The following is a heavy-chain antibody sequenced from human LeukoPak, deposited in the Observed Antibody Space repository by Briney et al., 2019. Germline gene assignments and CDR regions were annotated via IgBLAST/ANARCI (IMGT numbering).Heavy chain of an antibody. J-gene: IGHJ5*02. CDR3: ARDRGYCNGGSCYGWFDP. D-gene: IGHD2-15*01. CDR1: GGSISSYY. V-gene: IGHV4-4*07. CDR2: IYSSGNT. Sequence: PSETLSFTCTVSGGSISSYYWNWIRQPAGKGLEWIGRIYSSGNTNYNASLKSRVTMSVDTSKNQFSLKLTSLTAADTAVYYCARDRGYCNGGSCYGWFDPWGQGTLVTVSS.